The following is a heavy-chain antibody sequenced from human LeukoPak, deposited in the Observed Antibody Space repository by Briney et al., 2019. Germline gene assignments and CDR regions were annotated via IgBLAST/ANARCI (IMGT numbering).Heavy chain of an antibody. CDR2: IWYDRSNK. D-gene: IGHD3-10*01. CDR3: ARSIRERRPFDI. Sequence: GGSLRLSCAASGFTFSSYGMHWVRQAPGKGLEWVAVIWYDRSNKYYADSVKGRFTISRDNSKNTLYLQMNSLRAEDTAVYYCARSIRERRPFDIWGQGTMVTVSS. CDR1: GFTFSSYG. V-gene: IGHV3-33*01. J-gene: IGHJ3*02.